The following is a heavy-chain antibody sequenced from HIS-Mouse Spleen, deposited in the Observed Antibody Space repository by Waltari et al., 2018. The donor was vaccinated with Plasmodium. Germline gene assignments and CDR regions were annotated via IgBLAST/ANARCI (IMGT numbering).Heavy chain of an antibody. J-gene: IGHJ2*01. CDR2: IKQDGSEK. CDR1: GFTVGSYW. V-gene: IGHV3-7*01. CDR3: ARDRRGYWYFDL. D-gene: IGHD5-12*01. Sequence: EVQLVESGGGLVQPGGSLGLSCAASGFTVGSYWMSWVRQAPGKGLEWVANIKQDGSEKYYVDSVKGRFTISRDNAKNSLYLQMNSLRAEDTAVYYCARDRRGYWYFDLWGRGTLVTVSS.